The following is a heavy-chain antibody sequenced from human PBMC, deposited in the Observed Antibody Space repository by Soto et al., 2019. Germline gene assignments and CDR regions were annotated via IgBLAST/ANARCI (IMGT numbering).Heavy chain of an antibody. CDR3: ARVRRREYGSSSRLSPHMDV. D-gene: IGHD6-6*01. V-gene: IGHV4-34*01. CDR1: GGSFSGYY. J-gene: IGHJ6*03. CDR2: TNHSGST. Sequence: SETLSLTCAVYGGSFSGYYWSWIRQPPGKGLEWIGETNHSGSTNYNPSLKSRVTISVDTSKNQFSLKLSSVTAADTAVYYCARVRRREYGSSSRLSPHMDVWGKGTTVTVSS.